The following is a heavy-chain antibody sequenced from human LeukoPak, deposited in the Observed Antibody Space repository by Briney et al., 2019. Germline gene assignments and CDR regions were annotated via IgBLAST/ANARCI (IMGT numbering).Heavy chain of an antibody. CDR2: INDSGRT. D-gene: IGHD3-10*02. CDR3: ATTLHYVRG. J-gene: IGHJ4*02. CDR1: GGSFSDYY. Sequence: SETLSLTCAVYGGSFSDYYWSWIRQPPGKGLEWIGGINDSGRTNYNPSLTSRVTISVDTSKNQFSLKLRSVTAADTAVYYCATTLHYVRGWGQGTLVTVSS. V-gene: IGHV4-34*01.